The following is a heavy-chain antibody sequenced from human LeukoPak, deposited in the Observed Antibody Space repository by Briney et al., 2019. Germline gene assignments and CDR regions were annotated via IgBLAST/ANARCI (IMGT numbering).Heavy chain of an antibody. CDR2: IIPIFGTA. CDR1: GGTFSSYA. Sequence: GASVKVSCKASGGTFSSYAISWVRQAPGQGLEWMGGIIPIFGTANYAQKFQGRVTITTDESTSTAYMELSSLRSEDTAVYYCAREPVAGTYYFDYWGQGTLVTVSS. J-gene: IGHJ4*02. V-gene: IGHV1-69*05. D-gene: IGHD6-19*01. CDR3: AREPVAGTYYFDY.